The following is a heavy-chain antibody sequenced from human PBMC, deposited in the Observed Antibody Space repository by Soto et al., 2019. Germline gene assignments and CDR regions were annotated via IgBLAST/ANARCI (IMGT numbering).Heavy chain of an antibody. D-gene: IGHD6-13*01. Sequence: QVQLQQWGAGLLKPSETLSLTCAVYGGSFSGYYWSWIRQTPGKGLEWIGEINHSGSTNYNPSLKSRVTISVDTSKNQFSLKLRSVTAADTAVYYCARGGYSGLSYWGQGTLVTVSS. J-gene: IGHJ4*02. CDR1: GGSFSGYY. CDR3: ARGGYSGLSY. V-gene: IGHV4-34*01. CDR2: INHSGST.